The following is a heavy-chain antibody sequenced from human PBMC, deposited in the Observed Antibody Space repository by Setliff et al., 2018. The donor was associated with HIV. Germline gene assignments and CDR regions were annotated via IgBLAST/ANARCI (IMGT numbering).Heavy chain of an antibody. CDR2: IYSNGKT. V-gene: IGHV4-61*02. CDR3: ARGSYTARIDY. D-gene: IGHD3-10*01. Sequence: PSETLSLTCTVSGGSITSGSYYWSWIRQPAEKGLEWIGRIYSNGKTTYNPSHKSRVTISRDTSENQFSLRLTSVTAADTAVYFCARGSYTARIDYWGQGTLVTVSS. J-gene: IGHJ4*02. CDR1: GGSITSGSYY.